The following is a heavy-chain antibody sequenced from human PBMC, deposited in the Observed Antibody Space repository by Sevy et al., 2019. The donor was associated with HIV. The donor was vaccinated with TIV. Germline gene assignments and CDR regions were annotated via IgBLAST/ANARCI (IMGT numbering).Heavy chain of an antibody. D-gene: IGHD6-6*01. CDR2: IKSKTDGGTT. CDR1: GFTFSNAW. V-gene: IGHV3-15*01. Sequence: GGSLRLSCVASGFTFSNAWMSWVRQAPGKGLEWVGRIKSKTDGGTTDYAAPVKGRFTISRDDSKNTLYLQMNSLKTEDTAVYYCTTDQKQLVGYYYYYMDVWGKGTTVTVSS. CDR3: TTDQKQLVGYYYYYMDV. J-gene: IGHJ6*03.